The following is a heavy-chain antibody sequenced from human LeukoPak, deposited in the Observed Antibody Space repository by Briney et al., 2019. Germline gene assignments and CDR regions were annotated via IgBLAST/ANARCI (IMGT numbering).Heavy chain of an antibody. V-gene: IGHV1-2*02. D-gene: IGHD3-22*01. CDR2: INPNSGGT. CDR1: GYTFTGYY. J-gene: IGHJ1*01. CDR3: ARDTYYYDSSGYQH. Sequence: ASVTVSCKASGYTFTGYYMHWVRQAPGQGLEWMGWINPNSGGTNYAQKFQGRVTMTRDTSISTAYMELSRLRSDDTAVYYCARDTYYYDSSGYQHWGQGTLVTVSS.